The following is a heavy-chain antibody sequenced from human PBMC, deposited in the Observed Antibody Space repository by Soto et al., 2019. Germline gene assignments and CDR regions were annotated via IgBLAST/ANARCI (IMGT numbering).Heavy chain of an antibody. CDR1: GGSFSGYY. Sequence: QVQLQQWGAGLLKPSETLSLTCAVYGGSFSGYYWSWIRQPPGKGLEWIGEINHSGSTNYNPSLKRRVTISVDTSKNQFSLKLSSVTAADTAVYYCARGREQWLVQANAFDIWGQGTMVTVSS. CDR2: INHSGST. V-gene: IGHV4-34*01. D-gene: IGHD6-19*01. J-gene: IGHJ3*02. CDR3: ARGREQWLVQANAFDI.